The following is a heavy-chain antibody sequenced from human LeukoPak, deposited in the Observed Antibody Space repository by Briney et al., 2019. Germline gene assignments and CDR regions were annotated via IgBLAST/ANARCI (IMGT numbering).Heavy chain of an antibody. Sequence: GRSLRLSCAASGFTFSSYGMHWVRQAPGKGLEWVAVISYDGSNKYYAASVKGRFTISRDNSKNTLYLQMNSLRAEDTAVYYCAKAFAMIVVAVDYWGQGTLVTVSS. V-gene: IGHV3-30*18. CDR1: GFTFSSYG. J-gene: IGHJ4*02. CDR2: ISYDGSNK. D-gene: IGHD3-22*01. CDR3: AKAFAMIVVAVDY.